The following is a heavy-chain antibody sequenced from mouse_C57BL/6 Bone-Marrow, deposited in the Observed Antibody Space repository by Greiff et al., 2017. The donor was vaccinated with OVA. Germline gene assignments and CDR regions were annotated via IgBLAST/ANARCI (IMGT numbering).Heavy chain of an antibody. Sequence: EVKLMESGGDLVKPGGSLKLSCAASGFTFSSYGMSWVRQTPDKRLEWVATISSGGSYTYYPDSVKGRFTISRDNAKNTLYLQMSSLKSEDTAMYYCARTSGTAWFAYWGQGTLVTVSA. D-gene: IGHD4-1*01. J-gene: IGHJ3*01. CDR1: GFTFSSYG. V-gene: IGHV5-6*01. CDR2: ISSGGSYT. CDR3: ARTSGTAWFAY.